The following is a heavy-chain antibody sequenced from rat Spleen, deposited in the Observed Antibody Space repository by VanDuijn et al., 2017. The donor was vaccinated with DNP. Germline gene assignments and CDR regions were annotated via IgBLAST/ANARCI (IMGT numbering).Heavy chain of an antibody. D-gene: IGHD1-11*01. CDR3: SSGGPSRVQGNWFAY. J-gene: IGHJ3*01. CDR2: ITPDGSTT. V-gene: IGHV5-35*01. Sequence: EVQLVESGVGSVQPGSPLKLSCSASGFSFRSNWLNWIRQAPGKGLELVASITPDGSTTYYPDTVKGRSMIPKDDARDTGYLQMNNLRSEDTTMYYGSSGGPSRVQGNWFAYGGQGTLVTVSS. CDR1: GFSFRSNW.